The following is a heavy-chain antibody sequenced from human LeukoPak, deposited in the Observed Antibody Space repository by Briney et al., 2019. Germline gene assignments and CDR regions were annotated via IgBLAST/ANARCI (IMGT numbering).Heavy chain of an antibody. D-gene: IGHD1-26*01. J-gene: IGHJ4*02. CDR3: AREVGYNYDF. Sequence: ASVKVSCKASGNTFTADFLHWVRQAPGQGLEWMGWINPKSGGTYYAQRLQGRVTMTRDTSITTAYMEVTSLRSDDTAVYYCAREVGYNYDFWGQGTLVTVSS. CDR1: GNTFTADF. V-gene: IGHV1-2*02. CDR2: INPKSGGT.